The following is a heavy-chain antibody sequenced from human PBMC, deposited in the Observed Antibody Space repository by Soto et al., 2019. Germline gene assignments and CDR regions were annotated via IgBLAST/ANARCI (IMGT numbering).Heavy chain of an antibody. D-gene: IGHD5-18*01. CDR3: ASRGGYGYDY. Sequence: QLQLQESGSGLVKPSQTLSLTCAVSGGSISSGGYSWSWLRQPPGKGLEWVGYIYHSGSTYYNPSLKRRVSISVDRSKNEFSLKLNSVTAADTAVYYCASRGGYGYDYWGQGTLVTVSS. J-gene: IGHJ4*02. CDR1: GGSISSGGYS. CDR2: IYHSGST. V-gene: IGHV4-30-2*01.